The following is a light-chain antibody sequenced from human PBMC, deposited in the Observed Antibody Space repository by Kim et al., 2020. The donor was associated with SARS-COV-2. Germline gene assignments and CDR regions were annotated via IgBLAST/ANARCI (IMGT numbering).Light chain of an antibody. CDR3: QQDYNLPTLT. J-gene: IGKJ4*01. CDR1: QSVSSSY. Sequence: PGARVTLSCRASQSVSSSYLTWYQQKPGQAPRLLIYGASTRAPGIPARFSGSGSGTDFTPTISSLQPEDFAVYYCQQDYNLPTLTFGGGTKV. V-gene: IGKV3D-7*01. CDR2: GAS.